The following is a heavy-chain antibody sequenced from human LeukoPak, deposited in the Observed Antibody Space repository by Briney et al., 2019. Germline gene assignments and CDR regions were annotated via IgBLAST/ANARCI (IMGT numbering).Heavy chain of an antibody. D-gene: IGHD2-15*01. CDR1: GFTFSSDG. CDR2: IPYDGRNQ. J-gene: IGHJ4*02. Sequence: PGGSLRLSCVASGFTFSSDGIHWVRQAPGRGLEWVAFIPYDGRNQYYADSVEGRFTISRDNAKNSLYLQMNSLRAEDTAVYYCARDTYCSGGSCYRGRIYYFDYWGQGTLVTVSS. V-gene: IGHV3-30*02. CDR3: ARDTYCSGGSCYRGRIYYFDY.